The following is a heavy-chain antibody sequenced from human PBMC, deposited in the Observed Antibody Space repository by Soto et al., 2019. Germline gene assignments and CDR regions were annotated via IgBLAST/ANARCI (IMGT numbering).Heavy chain of an antibody. CDR2: INPNSGGT. V-gene: IGHV1-2*02. D-gene: IGHD3-22*01. J-gene: IGHJ4*02. CDR1: GYTFTGYY. Sequence: QVQLVQSGAEVKKPGASVKVSCKASGYTFTGYYMHWVRQAPGQGLEWMGWINPNSGGTNYAQKFQGRVTMTRDTSISTDYMELSRLRSADTAVYYCARDDSSGYSYFDYWGQGTLVTVSS. CDR3: ARDDSSGYSYFDY.